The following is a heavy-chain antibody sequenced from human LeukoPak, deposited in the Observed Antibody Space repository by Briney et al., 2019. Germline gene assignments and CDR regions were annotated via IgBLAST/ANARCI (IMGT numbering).Heavy chain of an antibody. D-gene: IGHD2-2*01. CDR2: IYTSGST. CDR1: GASISSGSYY. V-gene: IGHV4-61*02. J-gene: IGHJ4*02. CDR3: ARDKLGYSSSTSCATRGFDY. Sequence: SQTLSLTCTVSGASISSGSYYWSWIRQPAGKGLEWIGRIYTSGSTNYNPSLKSRVTISVDTSKNQFSLKLSSVTAADTAVYYCARDKLGYSSSTSCATRGFDYWGQGTLVTVSS.